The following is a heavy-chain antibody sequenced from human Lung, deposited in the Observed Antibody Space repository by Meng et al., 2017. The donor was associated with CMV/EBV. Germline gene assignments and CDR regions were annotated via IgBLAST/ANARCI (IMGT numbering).Heavy chain of an antibody. Sequence: QVPEAGPGACTPSATPSLSCRFFGGSVSSGGYSWGWLRQSPGEGLELIGSIYFSGNTYYNPSIKSRVTMSVGTAQNKFSLTLRSVTAAETTDYYCVTETGYNYDNWGQGALVTVSS. D-gene: IGHD5-24*01. J-gene: IGHJ4*02. CDR1: GGSVSSGGYS. CDR3: VTETGYNYDN. V-gene: IGHV4-39*07. CDR2: IYFSGNT.